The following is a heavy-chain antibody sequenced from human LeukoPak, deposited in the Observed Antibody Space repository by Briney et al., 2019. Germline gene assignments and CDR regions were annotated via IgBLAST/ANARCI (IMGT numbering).Heavy chain of an antibody. D-gene: IGHD3-10*01. V-gene: IGHV1-18*04. Sequence: ASVKVSCKASGYTFTSYGISWVRQAPGQGLEWMGWISAYNGNANYAQKLQGRVTMTTDTSTSTAYMELRSLRSDDTAVYYCARVDYYGSGSQDQNWFDPWGQGTLVTVSS. CDR1: GYTFTSYG. CDR3: ARVDYYGSGSQDQNWFDP. CDR2: ISAYNGNA. J-gene: IGHJ5*02.